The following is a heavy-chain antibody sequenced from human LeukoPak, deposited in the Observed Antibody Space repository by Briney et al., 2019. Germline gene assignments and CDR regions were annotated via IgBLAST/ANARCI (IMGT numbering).Heavy chain of an antibody. Sequence: PGGSLRLSCAASGFTFRNYAMNWVRQAPGKGLMWVSGISGSAGGTYYADSVKGRFTISRDNSKNMLYLQMNSLGTEDTAVYYCAKDRWGAVASFDYWGQGTLVTVSS. CDR2: ISGSAGGT. D-gene: IGHD6-19*01. CDR3: AKDRWGAVASFDY. V-gene: IGHV3-23*01. J-gene: IGHJ4*02. CDR1: GFTFRNYA.